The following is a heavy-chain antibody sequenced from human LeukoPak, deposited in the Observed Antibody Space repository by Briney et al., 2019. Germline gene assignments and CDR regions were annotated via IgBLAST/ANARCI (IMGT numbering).Heavy chain of an antibody. J-gene: IGHJ4*02. CDR3: SRDQTPYY. V-gene: IGHV3-49*04. Sequence: TGGSLRLSCTASGFTVGDYAMTWVRQAPGKGLEWVGFIASKTYGGTAEYAASVKGRFTISRDDSKSIAYLQMNSLKTEDTAVYFCSRDQTPYYWGQGTLVTVSS. CDR2: IASKTYGGTA. CDR1: GFTVGDYA.